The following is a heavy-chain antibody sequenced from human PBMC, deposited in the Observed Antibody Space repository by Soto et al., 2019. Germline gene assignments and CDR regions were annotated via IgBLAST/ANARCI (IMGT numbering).Heavy chain of an antibody. CDR2: VSHDGRNT. V-gene: IGHV3-30*18. CDR3: AKGGRQWLVTSDFNY. CDR1: GFTFSDYA. D-gene: IGHD6-19*01. Sequence: VQLVESGGGVVQPGRSLRLSCAASGFTFSDYAMHWVRQAPGKGLEWVAVVSHDGRNTHYADSVKGRFTISRNSSKKRVSLEMTSLRAEDTPVYYCAKGGRQWLVTSDFNYWGRGALITDSS. J-gene: IGHJ4*02.